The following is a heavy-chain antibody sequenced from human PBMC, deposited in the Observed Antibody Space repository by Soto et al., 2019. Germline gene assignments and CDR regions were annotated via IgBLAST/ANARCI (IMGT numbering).Heavy chain of an antibody. Sequence: QITLKESGPTLVKPTQTLTLTCTFSGFSLTTDRVGVGWIRQPPGEALEWLAVIYWDDSKTYRPSLESRLTITTDTSKNQVALTMTNMDSLDTATYYCAPAYGGRSLYWGQGTLVTVSS. J-gene: IGHJ4*02. CDR2: IYWDDSK. V-gene: IGHV2-5*02. CDR3: APAYGGRSLY. D-gene: IGHD1-26*01. CDR1: GFSLTTDRVG.